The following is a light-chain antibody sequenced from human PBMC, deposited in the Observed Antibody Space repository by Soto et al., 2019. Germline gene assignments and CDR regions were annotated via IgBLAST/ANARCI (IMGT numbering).Light chain of an antibody. CDR1: QSVLYSSTNKNS. Sequence: DVVMTQSPDSLAVSLGERATINCKSSQSVLYSSTNKNSLAWYQQKPGQPPKLLIYWASTRESGVPDRFVGSGSGTDFTLTISGLQAEDVAVYYCQQYYSPPETFGQGTKVEV. CDR2: WAS. J-gene: IGKJ1*01. V-gene: IGKV4-1*01. CDR3: QQYYSPPET.